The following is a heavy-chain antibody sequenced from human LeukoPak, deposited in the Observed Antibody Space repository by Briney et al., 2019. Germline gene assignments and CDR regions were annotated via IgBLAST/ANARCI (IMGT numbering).Heavy chain of an antibody. D-gene: IGHD3-16*01. CDR1: GGSISSYY. CDR3: ARETSQKGAHYMDV. J-gene: IGHJ6*03. CDR2: IYYSGST. Sequence: SETLSLTCTVSGGSISSYYWGWLRQPPGKGLEWIGYIYYSGSTNYNPSLKSRVTISVDTSKNQFSLKLSSVTAADTAVYYCARETSQKGAHYMDVWGKGTTITISS. V-gene: IGHV4-59*01.